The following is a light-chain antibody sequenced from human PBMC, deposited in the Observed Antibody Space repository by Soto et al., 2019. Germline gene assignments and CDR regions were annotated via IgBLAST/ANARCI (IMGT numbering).Light chain of an antibody. CDR1: QSVRNNY. CDR3: QQYGTSPRT. Sequence: IVLTQSPGALSLSPGERATLSCRASQSVRNNYLAWYQQRPGQAPRLLIYAASSRATGIPDRFSGSGSGTDFTLTISRLEPEDFAVYYCQQYGTSPRTFGQGTKVDI. J-gene: IGKJ1*01. V-gene: IGKV3-20*01. CDR2: AAS.